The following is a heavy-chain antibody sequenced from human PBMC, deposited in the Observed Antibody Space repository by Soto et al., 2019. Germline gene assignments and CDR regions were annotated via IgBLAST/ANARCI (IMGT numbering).Heavy chain of an antibody. CDR2: INVGNGDT. CDR3: ARSGGVPSLPALYYYYYYGMDV. V-gene: IGHV1-3*01. D-gene: IGHD1-26*01. Sequence: QVQLVQSGAEVKRPGTSVKVSCKASGYTFTSYAVQWVRQAPGQRLEWMGWINVGNGDTKYSLKFQGRVSITRDTTAKTAYMELSSLRSEDTAVYYCARSGGVPSLPALYYYYYYGMDVWGQGTTVTVSS. J-gene: IGHJ6*02. CDR1: GYTFTSYA.